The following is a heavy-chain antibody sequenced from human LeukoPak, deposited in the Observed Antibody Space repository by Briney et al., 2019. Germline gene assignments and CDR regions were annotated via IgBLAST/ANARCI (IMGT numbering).Heavy chain of an antibody. V-gene: IGHV1-2*02. CDR3: ATHTYYYDSSGVLDF. CDR1: GYTFTSYG. Sequence: ASVKVSCKASGYTFTSYGISWVRQAPGQGLEWMGWINPNSGGTNYAQKFQGRVTMTRDTSISTAYMELSRLRSDDTAVYYCATHTYYYDSSGVLDFWGQGTLVIVSS. D-gene: IGHD3-22*01. CDR2: INPNSGGT. J-gene: IGHJ4*02.